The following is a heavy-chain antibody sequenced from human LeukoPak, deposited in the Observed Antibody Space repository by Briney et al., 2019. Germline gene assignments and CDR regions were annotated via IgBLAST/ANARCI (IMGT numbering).Heavy chain of an antibody. D-gene: IGHD2-2*01. CDR2: ISSSGRTI. J-gene: IGHJ5*02. Sequence: PGGSLRLSCAASGFTFSDYYMSWIRQAPGKGLEWVSYISSSGRTIYYADSVKGRFTISRDNAKNSLYLQMNSLRAEDTAVYYCAKGYCSSTSCYWFDPWGQGTLVTVSS. CDR1: GFTFSDYY. CDR3: AKGYCSSTSCYWFDP. V-gene: IGHV3-11*01.